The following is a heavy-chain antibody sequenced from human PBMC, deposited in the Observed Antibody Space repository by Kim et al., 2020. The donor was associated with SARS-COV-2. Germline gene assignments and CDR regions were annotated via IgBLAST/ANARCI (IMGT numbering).Heavy chain of an antibody. J-gene: IGHJ6*02. CDR1: GFTFSSYS. Sequence: GGSLRLSCAASGFTFSSYSMNWVRQAPGKGLEWVSSISSSSSYIYYADSVKGRFTISRDNAKNSLYLQMNSLRAEDTAVYYCARVSHGYSSSWYYYGMDVWGQGTTVTVSS. D-gene: IGHD6-13*01. CDR3: ARVSHGYSSSWYYYGMDV. V-gene: IGHV3-21*01. CDR2: ISSSSSYI.